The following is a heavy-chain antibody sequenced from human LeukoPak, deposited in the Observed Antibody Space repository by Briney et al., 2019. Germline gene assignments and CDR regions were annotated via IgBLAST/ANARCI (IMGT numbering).Heavy chain of an antibody. D-gene: IGHD3-10*01. CDR2: ISSSSSTI. J-gene: IGHJ4*02. V-gene: IGHV3-48*04. CDR3: ARWDYYGSGRV. CDR1: GFTFSSYS. Sequence: GGSLRLSCAASGFTFSSYSMNWVRQAPGKGLEWVSYISSSSSTIYYADSVKGRFTISRDNAKNSLYLQMNSLRAEDTAVYYCARWDYYGSGRVWGQGTVVTVSS.